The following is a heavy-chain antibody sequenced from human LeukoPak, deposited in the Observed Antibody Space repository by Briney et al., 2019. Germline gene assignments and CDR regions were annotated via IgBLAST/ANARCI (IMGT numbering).Heavy chain of an antibody. V-gene: IGHV3-23*01. J-gene: IGHJ4*02. D-gene: IGHD3-22*01. CDR3: AKAVKASCYGRRCYGFDH. CDR2: VVNTEQET. CDR1: GFTFTAYA. Sequence: PGGSLRLSCAASGFTFTAYATNWVRQAPGRAREWVACVVNTEQETFHAESVGGRFTVSRDNSKNTVYLQINSLRAEDTAIYYCAKAVKASCYGRRCYGFDHWGRGTLVTVSS.